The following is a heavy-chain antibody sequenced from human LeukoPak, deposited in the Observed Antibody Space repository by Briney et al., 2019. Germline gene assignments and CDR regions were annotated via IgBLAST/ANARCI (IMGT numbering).Heavy chain of an antibody. V-gene: IGHV4-34*01. J-gene: IGHJ4*02. CDR2: INHSGST. Sequence: SETLSLTCAVYGGSFSGYYWSWIRQPPGKGLEWIGEINHSGSTNYNPSLKSRVTISVDTSKNQFSLKLSSVTAADTAVYYCASVDGSGSSYFDYWGQGTLVTVSS. D-gene: IGHD3-10*01. CDR1: GGSFSGYY. CDR3: ASVDGSGSSYFDY.